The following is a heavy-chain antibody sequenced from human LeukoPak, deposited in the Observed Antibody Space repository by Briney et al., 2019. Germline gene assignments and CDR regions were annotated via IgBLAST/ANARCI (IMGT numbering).Heavy chain of an antibody. D-gene: IGHD3-22*01. CDR2: ISGSGGST. Sequence: GGSLRLSCAASGFTLSSYAMSRVRPAPGKGLEWVSAISGSGGSTYYADSVQGRFTISRDNSKNPLYLQMNSLRAEDTAVYYCAKDLYYYDSSGYHDYWGQGTLVTVSS. V-gene: IGHV3-23*01. CDR1: GFTLSSYA. CDR3: AKDLYYYDSSGYHDY. J-gene: IGHJ4*02.